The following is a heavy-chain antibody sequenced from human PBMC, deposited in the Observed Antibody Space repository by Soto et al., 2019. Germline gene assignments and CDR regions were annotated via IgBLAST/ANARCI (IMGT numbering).Heavy chain of an antibody. V-gene: IGHV3-33*06. Sequence: GGSLRLSCAASGFTFSSYGMHWVRQAPGKGLEWVAVIWYDGSNKYYADSVKGRFTISRDNSKNTLYLQMNSLRAEDTAVYYCAKAGIAAAGYYFDYWGQGTLVTVS. CDR1: GFTFSSYG. CDR2: IWYDGSNK. CDR3: AKAGIAAAGYYFDY. D-gene: IGHD6-13*01. J-gene: IGHJ4*02.